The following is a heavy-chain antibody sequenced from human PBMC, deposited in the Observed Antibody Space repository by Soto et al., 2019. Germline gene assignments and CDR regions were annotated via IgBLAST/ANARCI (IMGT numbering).Heavy chain of an antibody. CDR3: AKAPLVWLLDY. CDR2: ISYDGSNK. CDR1: GFTFSSYG. Sequence: QVQLVESGGGVVQPGRSLRLSCAASGFTFSSYGMHWVRQAPGKGLEWVAVISYDGSNKYYADSVKGRFTISRDNSKHTLYLQMNSLRAEDTAVYYCAKAPLVWLLDYWGQGTLVTGSS. J-gene: IGHJ4*02. D-gene: IGHD5-18*01. V-gene: IGHV3-30*18.